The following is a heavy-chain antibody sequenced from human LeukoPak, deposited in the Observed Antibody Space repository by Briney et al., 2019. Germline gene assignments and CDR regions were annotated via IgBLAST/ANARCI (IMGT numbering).Heavy chain of an antibody. D-gene: IGHD3-22*01. CDR2: IYPDDSDT. CDR3: ARFEVNYEDNRSYYYFDY. V-gene: IGHV5-51*01. CDR1: GYSFSSYW. Sequence: GESLKISCKGSGYSFSSYWIGWVRQMPGKGLEWMGIIYPDDSDTKYSPSFQGQVTFSADKSTSTVYLQLRTLKASDTAMFYCARFEVNYEDNRSYYYFDYWGQGTLVTVSS. J-gene: IGHJ4*02.